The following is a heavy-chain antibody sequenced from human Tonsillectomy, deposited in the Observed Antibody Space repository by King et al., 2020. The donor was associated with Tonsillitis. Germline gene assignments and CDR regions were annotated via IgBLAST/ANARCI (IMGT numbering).Heavy chain of an antibody. CDR3: AARRDYKDMGSFHF. D-gene: IGHD2-15*01. Sequence: VQLVQSGAEVRKPGASVRVSCKASGYTFAGYYLHWVRQAPGEGLEYMGRINPMTGDTNYVPKVQGRVTMTRDTSIATAYMEVTNLASDDTAVFYCAARRDYKDMGSFHFWGQGTRVIVSS. V-gene: IGHV1-2*02. CDR2: INPMTGDT. J-gene: IGHJ4*02. CDR1: GYTFAGYY.